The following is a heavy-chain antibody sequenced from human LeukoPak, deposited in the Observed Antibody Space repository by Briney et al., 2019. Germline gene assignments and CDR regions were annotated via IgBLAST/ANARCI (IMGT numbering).Heavy chain of an antibody. CDR2: IHPEGNEK. CDR3: ARGDAFSGDH. CDR1: GFSFTNFW. Sequence: GGSLRLSCAVSGFSFTNFWMSWVRQAPGRGLEWVANIHPEGNEKYHVESVRGRFTISRDNTKNLLFLQMNGLRVEDTAVYYCARGDAFSGDHWGQGTLVTVSS. V-gene: IGHV3-7*04. J-gene: IGHJ4*02.